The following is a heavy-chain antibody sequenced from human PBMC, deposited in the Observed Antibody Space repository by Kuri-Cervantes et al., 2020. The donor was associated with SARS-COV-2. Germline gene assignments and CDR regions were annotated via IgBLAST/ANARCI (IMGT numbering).Heavy chain of an antibody. J-gene: IGHJ4*02. CDR2: IYYSGST. CDR1: GGSISSYY. Sequence: SETLSLTCTVSGGSISSYYWSWIRQPPGKGLEWIGYIYYSGSTNYNPSLKSRVTISVDTSKNQFSLKLSSVTAADTAVYYCARDYYGFDYWGQGTLVTVSS. CDR3: ARDYYGFDY. V-gene: IGHV4-59*01. D-gene: IGHD4-17*01.